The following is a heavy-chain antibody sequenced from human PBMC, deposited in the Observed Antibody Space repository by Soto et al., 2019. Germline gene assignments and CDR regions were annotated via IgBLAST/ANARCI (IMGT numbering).Heavy chain of an antibody. CDR1: GFYFTTNS. J-gene: IGHJ4*01. V-gene: IGHV3-48*02. CDR2: ITSSSTTI. D-gene: IGHD2-21*02. CDR3: ARGRVGTAYFDY. Sequence: PGGSLRLSCASSGFYFTTNSMNRFRQSSGKRLEWISYITSSSTTIYYADSVKGRFTISRDNAKNSVYLQMNRLRDDDTAVYYCARGRVGTAYFDYWGQGVLVTVSS.